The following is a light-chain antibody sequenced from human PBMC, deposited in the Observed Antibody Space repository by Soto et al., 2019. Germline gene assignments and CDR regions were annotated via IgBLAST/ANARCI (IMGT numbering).Light chain of an antibody. CDR2: GAS. V-gene: IGKV3-20*01. J-gene: IGKJ3*01. CDR3: QQHGSSPFP. Sequence: EIVLTQSPGTLSLSPGERATLSCRASQSVTSTYLAWYQQKPGQAPRLLIHGASTRATGIPDGFSGSGYGTEFTLTISRVEPEDFAVYYCQQHGSSPFPFDPGTKVDIK. CDR1: QSVTSTY.